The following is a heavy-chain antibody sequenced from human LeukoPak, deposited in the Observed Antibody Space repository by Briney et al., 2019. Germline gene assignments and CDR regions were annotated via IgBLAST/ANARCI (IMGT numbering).Heavy chain of an antibody. CDR1: GGTFSSYA. J-gene: IGHJ4*02. CDR3: ARDPLPYSSSWYYFDY. CDR2: IIPILGIA. D-gene: IGHD6-13*01. V-gene: IGHV1-69*10. Sequence: SVTVSCKASGGTFSSYAISWVRQAPGQGLEWMGRIIPILGIANYAQKFQGRVTITADKSTSTAYMELSSLRSEDTAVYYCARDPLPYSSSWYYFDYWGQGTLVTVSS.